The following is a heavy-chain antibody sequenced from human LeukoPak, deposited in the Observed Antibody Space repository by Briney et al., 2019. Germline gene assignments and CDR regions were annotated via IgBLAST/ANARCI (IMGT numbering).Heavy chain of an antibody. CDR3: ARIAVAGLGSRSTFDY. V-gene: IGHV3-30*04. J-gene: IGHJ4*02. CDR2: ISYDGSNK. CDR1: GFTFSSYA. D-gene: IGHD6-19*01. Sequence: GGSLRLSCAASGFTFSSYAMHWVRQAPGKGLEWVAVISYDGSNKYYADSVKGRFTISRDNSKNTLYLQMNSLRAEDTAVYYCARIAVAGLGSRSTFDYWGQGTLVTVSS.